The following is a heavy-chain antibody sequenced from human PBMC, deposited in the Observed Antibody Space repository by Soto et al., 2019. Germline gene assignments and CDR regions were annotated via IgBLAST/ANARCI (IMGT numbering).Heavy chain of an antibody. V-gene: IGHV1-46*01. CDR2: INPSGGST. D-gene: IGHD3-10*01. Sequence: ASGKVSCKAWGNTFTSYFMHWGRQAPGQGLEWMGIINPSGGSTSYAQKFQGRVTMTRDTSTSTVYMELSSLRSEDTAVYYCARSVRGVGDVWGQGTTVTVSS. CDR1: GNTFTSYF. CDR3: ARSVRGVGDV. J-gene: IGHJ6*02.